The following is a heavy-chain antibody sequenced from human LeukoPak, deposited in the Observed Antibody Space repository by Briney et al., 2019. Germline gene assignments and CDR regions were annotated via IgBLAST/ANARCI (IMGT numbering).Heavy chain of an antibody. CDR2: IYYSGST. CDR1: GGSISSYY. CDR3: ARWSGSYSYFDY. V-gene: IGHV4-59*06. J-gene: IGHJ4*02. D-gene: IGHD1-26*01. Sequence: SETLSLTCTVSGGSISSYYWSWIRQPPGKGLEWIGYIYYSGSTYYNPSLKSRVTISVDTSKNQFSLKLSSVTAADTAVYYCARWSGSYSYFDYWGQGTLVTVSS.